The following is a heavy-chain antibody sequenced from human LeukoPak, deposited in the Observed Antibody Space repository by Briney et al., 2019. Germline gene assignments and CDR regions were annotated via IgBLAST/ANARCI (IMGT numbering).Heavy chain of an antibody. CDR2: ISNSGST. D-gene: IGHD2-8*01. J-gene: IGHJ4*02. V-gene: IGHV4-38-2*02. CDR3: ASSSCGNGFCYADDC. Sequence: SETLSLTCTVSGYTISSGYNWCWIRQPPGKGLEYIGSISNSGSTYYNPSVKSRVTISVDTSKTQFYLKLTSVTAADTAVYYCASSSCGNGFCYADDCWGQGTLVTVSS. CDR1: GYTISSGYN.